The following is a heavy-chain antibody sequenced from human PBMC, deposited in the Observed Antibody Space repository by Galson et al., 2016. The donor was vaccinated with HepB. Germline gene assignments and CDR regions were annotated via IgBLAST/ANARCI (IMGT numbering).Heavy chain of an antibody. D-gene: IGHD2-2*01. Sequence: QSGAEVKKPGESLKISCKGSGYDFPGYWIAWVRQMPGKGLEYMGIILPRDSITKYSPSFQGQVTISADKSINTAYLHWGSLKASDPAIYYCARFDAPSFPAKWFDPWGQGTLVTVSS. CDR3: ARFDAPSFPAKWFDP. CDR1: GYDFPGYW. V-gene: IGHV5-51*03. CDR2: ILPRDSIT. J-gene: IGHJ5*02.